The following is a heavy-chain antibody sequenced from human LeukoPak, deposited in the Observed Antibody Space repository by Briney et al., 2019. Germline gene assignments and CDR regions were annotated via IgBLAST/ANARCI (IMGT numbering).Heavy chain of an antibody. J-gene: IGHJ5*01. Sequence: GGSLRLSCAASGFTFSSYWMSWVRQAPGKGLEWVTSITGYGDRTYYADSVKGRFTISRDNSKNTLYLQLNSLRAEDTAVYYCAKDRSWIIDAWFDSWGQGTRVTVSS. D-gene: IGHD1-1*01. CDR1: GFTFSSYW. CDR2: ITGYGDRT. CDR3: AKDRSWIIDAWFDS. V-gene: IGHV3-23*01.